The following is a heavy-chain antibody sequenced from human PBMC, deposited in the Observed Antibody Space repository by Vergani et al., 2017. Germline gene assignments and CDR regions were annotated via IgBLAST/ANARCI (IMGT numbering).Heavy chain of an antibody. V-gene: IGHV3-23*01. CDR3: AGRSGYSSGWYWDMDV. CDR1: GFTFSSYA. CDR2: ISGSGGST. Sequence: EVQLLESGGGLVQPGGSLRLSCAASGFTFSSYAMSWVRQAPGKGLEWVSAISGSGGSTYYADSVKGRFTISRDNSKNTLYLQMNSLRADDTAVYYCAGRSGYSSGWYWDMDVWGQGTTVTVSS. D-gene: IGHD6-19*01. J-gene: IGHJ6*02.